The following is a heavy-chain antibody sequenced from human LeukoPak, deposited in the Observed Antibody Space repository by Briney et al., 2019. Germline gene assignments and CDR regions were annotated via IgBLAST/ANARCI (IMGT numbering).Heavy chain of an antibody. CDR2: IYYSGGT. CDR1: GGSISGYS. Sequence: SETLSLTCTVSGGSISGYSWSWIRQPPGKGLEWIGYIYYSGGTSYNPSLKSRLSISVDTSKNQFSLKLNSVTAADTAVYYCARDAYYYDESGYYINDYWGQGTLVTVSS. D-gene: IGHD3-22*01. CDR3: ARDAYYYDESGYYINDY. J-gene: IGHJ4*02. V-gene: IGHV4-59*12.